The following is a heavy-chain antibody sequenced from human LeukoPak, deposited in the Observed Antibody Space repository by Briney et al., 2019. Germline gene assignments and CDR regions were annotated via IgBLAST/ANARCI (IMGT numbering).Heavy chain of an antibody. J-gene: IGHJ4*02. CDR2: ISYDGSNK. D-gene: IGHD1-14*01. V-gene: IGHV3-30*03. Sequence: GGSLRLSCAAAGFTFSSYGMHWVRQAPGKGLEWVAVISYDGSNKYYADSVKGRFTISRDNSKNTLYLQMNSLKTEDTAVYYCTTVRDRTHLFTGRWGQGTLVTVSS. CDR1: GFTFSSYG. CDR3: TTVRDRTHLFTGR.